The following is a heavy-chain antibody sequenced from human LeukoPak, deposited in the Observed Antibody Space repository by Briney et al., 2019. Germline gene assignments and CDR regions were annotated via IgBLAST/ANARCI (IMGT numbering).Heavy chain of an antibody. CDR3: ARDFDFWSGYLDY. D-gene: IGHD3-3*01. V-gene: IGHV1-69*04. J-gene: IGHJ4*02. Sequence: KPGASVKVFCKASVGTFSSYTISWVREAPGQGLEWMGRIFPILGIANYAQKYQGRVTITADKSTSTAYMELSSLRSEDTAVYYCARDFDFWSGYLDYWGQGTLVTVSS. CDR2: IFPILGIA. CDR1: VGTFSSYT.